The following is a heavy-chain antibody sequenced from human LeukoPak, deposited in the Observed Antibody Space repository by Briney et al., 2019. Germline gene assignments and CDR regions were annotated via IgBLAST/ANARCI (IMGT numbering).Heavy chain of an antibody. V-gene: IGHV4-39*07. CDR3: ARLVSGY. J-gene: IGHJ4*02. CDR2: IYYSGST. D-gene: IGHD6-19*01. CDR1: GGSISSSSYY. Sequence: SETLSLTCTVSGGSISSSSYYWGWIRQPPGKGLEWIGSIYYSGSTYYNPSLKSRVTISVDTSKNQFSLKLSSVTAADTAVYYCARLVSGYWGQGTLVTVSS.